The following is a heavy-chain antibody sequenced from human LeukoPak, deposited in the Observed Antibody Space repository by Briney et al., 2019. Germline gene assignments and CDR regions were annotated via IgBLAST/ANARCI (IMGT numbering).Heavy chain of an antibody. CDR1: GGSFSGYY. V-gene: IGHV4-34*01. CDR2: INHSGST. Sequence: PSETLSLTCAVYGGSFSGYYWSWIRQPPGKGLEWIGEINHSGSTNYNPSLKSRVTISVDTSKNQFSLKLSSVTAADTAVYYGARGYYYGSGSYYRRYNWFDPWGQGTLVTVSS. J-gene: IGHJ5*02. CDR3: ARGYYYGSGSYYRRYNWFDP. D-gene: IGHD3-10*01.